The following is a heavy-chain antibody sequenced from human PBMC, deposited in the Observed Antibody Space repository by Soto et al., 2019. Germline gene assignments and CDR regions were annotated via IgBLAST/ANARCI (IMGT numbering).Heavy chain of an antibody. V-gene: IGHV3-15*01. J-gene: IGHJ4*02. CDR2: IKSKTDGGTT. D-gene: IGHD2-2*01. Sequence: EVQLVESGGGLVKPGGSLRLSCAASGFTFSNAWMSWVRQAPGKGLEWVGRIKSKTDGGTTDYAAPVKGRFTISRDESKNTLYLQMHSLKTEDTAVYYCTTDSPCSSTSGIDYWGQGTLVTVSS. CDR1: GFTFSNAW. CDR3: TTDSPCSSTSGIDY.